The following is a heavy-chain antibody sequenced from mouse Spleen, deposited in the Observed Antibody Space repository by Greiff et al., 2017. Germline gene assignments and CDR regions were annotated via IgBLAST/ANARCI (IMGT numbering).Heavy chain of an antibody. D-gene: IGHD1-1*01. J-gene: IGHJ1*01. CDR3: ARSIPYYYDGSYWYFDV. V-gene: IGHV1-61*01. Sequence: QVQLQQPGAELVRPGSSVKLSCKASGYTFTSYWMDWVKQRPGQGLEWIGNIYPSDSETHYNQKFKDKATLTVDKSSSTAYMQLSSLTSEDSAVYYCARSIPYYYDGSYWYFDVWGAGTTVTVSS. CDR1: GYTFTSYW. CDR2: IYPSDSET.